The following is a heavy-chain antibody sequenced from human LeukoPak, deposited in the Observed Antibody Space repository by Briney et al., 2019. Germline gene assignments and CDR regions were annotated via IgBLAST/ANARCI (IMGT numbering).Heavy chain of an antibody. Sequence: GGSLRLSCATSGFTFTTYWMNWVRQAPGKGLEWVANIKQDGSEKYYVDSVKGRFTISRDNARNSPYLQMNSLRADDTAVYYCARGGGYAWDYWGQGTLVTVSS. CDR1: GFTFTTYW. CDR3: ARGGGYAWDY. CDR2: IKQDGSEK. D-gene: IGHD5-12*01. J-gene: IGHJ4*02. V-gene: IGHV3-7*01.